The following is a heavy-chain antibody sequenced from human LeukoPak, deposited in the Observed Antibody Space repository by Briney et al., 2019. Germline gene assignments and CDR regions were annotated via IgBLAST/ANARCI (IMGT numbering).Heavy chain of an antibody. Sequence: ASVKVSCKASGYTFTGYYMHWVRQAPGQGLEWMGGIIPIFGTANYAQKFQGKVTITADESTNTAYMELSSLRSEDTAVYYCAKNERYGDTRLYHFDYWGQGTLVTVSS. CDR1: GYTFTGYY. V-gene: IGHV1-69*13. CDR3: AKNERYGDTRLYHFDY. CDR2: IIPIFGTA. J-gene: IGHJ4*02. D-gene: IGHD4-17*01.